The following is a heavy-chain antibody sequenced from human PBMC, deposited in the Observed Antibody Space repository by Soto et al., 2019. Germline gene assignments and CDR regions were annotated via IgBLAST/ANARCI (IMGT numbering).Heavy chain of an antibody. CDR1: GFTFSSYG. V-gene: IGHV3-33*01. CDR3: ARYYDFWSGYLDV. CDR2: IWYDGSNK. D-gene: IGHD3-3*01. Sequence: QVQLVESGGGVVQPGRSLRLSCAASGFTFSSYGMHWVRQAPGKGLEWVAVIWYDGSNKYYADSVKGRFTISRDNSKNTLYLQINSLRAEDTAVYYCARYYDFWSGYLDVWGQGTTVTVSS. J-gene: IGHJ6*02.